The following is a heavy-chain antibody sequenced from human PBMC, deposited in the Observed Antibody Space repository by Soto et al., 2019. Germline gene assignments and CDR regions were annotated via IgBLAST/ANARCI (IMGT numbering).Heavy chain of an antibody. J-gene: IGHJ6*03. D-gene: IGHD1-26*01. Sequence: QVQLVESGGGLVKPGGSLRLSCAASGFTFSDYYMSWIRQAPGKGLEWVSYISSSGSMIYYADSVKSPFTISRDNANNSLYLQMNSLRAEDTAVYYCARGPPLGPPLYYYYYLDVWGKGTTVTVSS. V-gene: IGHV3-11*01. CDR1: GFTFSDYY. CDR2: ISSSGSMI. CDR3: ARGPPLGPPLYYYYYLDV.